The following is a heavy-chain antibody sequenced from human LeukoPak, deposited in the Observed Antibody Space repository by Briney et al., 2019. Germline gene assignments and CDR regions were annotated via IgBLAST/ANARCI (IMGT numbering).Heavy chain of an antibody. V-gene: IGHV3-23*01. J-gene: IGHJ4*02. CDR1: RFASTGYS. CDR3: AKDTPSRSSGWYR. CDR2: ITSKGGNT. Sequence: GRRLRLSCALSRFASTGYSMTCVRRAPGKGVEWGSLITSKGGNTNYAEAVTGRFTISRDNSKNTLYLQMNSLRAEDTAVYYCAKDTPSRSSGWYRWGQGNLGIVST. D-gene: IGHD6-19*01.